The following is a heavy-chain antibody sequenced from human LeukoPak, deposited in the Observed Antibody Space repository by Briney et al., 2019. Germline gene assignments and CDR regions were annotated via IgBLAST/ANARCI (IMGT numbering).Heavy chain of an antibody. V-gene: IGHV3-48*01. CDR3: AREWQN. CDR1: GVPFSSYS. D-gene: IGHD5-24*01. CDR2: ISSSSSTI. J-gene: IGHJ4*02. Sequence: GGSLRLSCAATGVPFSSYSMNWVRQAPGKGLEWVSYISSSSSTIYYADSVKGRFTISRDNAKNSLYLQMNSLRAEDTAVYYCAREWQNWGQGTLVTVSS.